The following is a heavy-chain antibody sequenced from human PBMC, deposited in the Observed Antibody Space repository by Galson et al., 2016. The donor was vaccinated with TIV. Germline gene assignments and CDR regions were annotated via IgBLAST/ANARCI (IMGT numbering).Heavy chain of an antibody. CDR1: GGTFSRFA. D-gene: IGHD1-26*01. CDR2: IIPIFGTS. V-gene: IGHV1-69*05. J-gene: IGHJ4*02. CDR3: ARDRMSPLVGATQDF. Sequence: SVKVSCKASGGTFSRFAISWVRQAPGQGLEWMGSIIPIFGTSKYAQKFQGRVTMTTNTSTRTAYTELRSLRSDDTAVYYCARDRMSPLVGATQDFWGQGTLVSVSS.